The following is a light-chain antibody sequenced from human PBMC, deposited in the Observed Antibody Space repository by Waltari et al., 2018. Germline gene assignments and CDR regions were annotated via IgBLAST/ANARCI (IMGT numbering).Light chain of an antibody. CDR3: SSESSDKVVL. Sequence: QSALTQPASVSGSPGQSVTISCTGTSSDVGSSNSVSWYQDHPGQGPKVIIYDVSDRPSWVSASFSGSKSGNTASLTISGLQAEDEADYYCSSESSDKVVLFGGGTKVTVL. CDR2: DVS. CDR1: SSDVGSSNS. J-gene: IGLJ3*02. V-gene: IGLV2-14*03.